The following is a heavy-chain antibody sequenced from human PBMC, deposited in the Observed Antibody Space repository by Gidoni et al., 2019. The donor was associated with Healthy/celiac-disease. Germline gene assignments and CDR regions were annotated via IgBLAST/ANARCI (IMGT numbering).Heavy chain of an antibody. Sequence: EVQLVESVGGLVQPGGSLRLSCAASGFTVSSNYMSWVRQAPGKGLEWVSVIYSGGSTYYADSVKGRFTITRDNSKNTLYLQMNSLRAEDTAVYYCARDSVTIFGVVIQGSGMDVWGQGTTVTVSS. CDR2: IYSGGST. CDR1: GFTVSSNY. CDR3: ARDSVTIFGVVIQGSGMDV. V-gene: IGHV3-66*01. D-gene: IGHD3-3*01. J-gene: IGHJ6*02.